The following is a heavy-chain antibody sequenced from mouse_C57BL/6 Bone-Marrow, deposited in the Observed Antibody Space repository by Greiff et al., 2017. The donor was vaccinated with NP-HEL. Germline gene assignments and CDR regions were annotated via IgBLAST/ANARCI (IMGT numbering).Heavy chain of an antibody. J-gene: IGHJ1*03. CDR1: GYTFTDHT. CDR2: IYPRDGST. D-gene: IGHD1-1*01. Sequence: QVQLQQSDAELVKPGASVKISCKVSGYTFTDHTIHWMKQRPEQGLEWIGYIYPRDGSTKYNEKFKGKATLTADKSSSTAYMQLNSLTSEDSAVNFCARDLYYGSSYHWYFDVWDTGTTFSVSS. V-gene: IGHV1-78*01. CDR3: ARDLYYGSSYHWYFDV.